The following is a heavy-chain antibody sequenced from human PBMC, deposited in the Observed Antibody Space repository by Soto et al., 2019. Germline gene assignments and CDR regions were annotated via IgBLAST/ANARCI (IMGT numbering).Heavy chain of an antibody. Sequence: PSETLSLTCTVSGGSISSGGYYWSWIRQHPGKGLEWIGYIYYSGSTYYNPPLKSRVTISVDTSKNQFSLKLSSVTAADTAVYYCAREGKVADTGDAFDIWGQGTMVTVSS. J-gene: IGHJ3*02. CDR2: IYYSGST. V-gene: IGHV4-31*03. CDR3: AREGKVADTGDAFDI. D-gene: IGHD2-15*01. CDR1: GGSISSGGYY.